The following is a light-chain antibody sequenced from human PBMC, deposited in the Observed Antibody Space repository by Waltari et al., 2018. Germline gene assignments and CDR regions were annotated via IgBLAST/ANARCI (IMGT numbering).Light chain of an antibody. CDR2: TNN. CDR1: SSNIGDNH. V-gene: IGLV1-47*01. Sequence: QSVVTQPPSASGTPGQRVTISCSGSSSNIGDNHVYWYQQVPGTAPKLLVHTNNERPSGAPARFTGSKSGTSASLAIYGLRSEDEADYYCASWDDKLNAWVIGGGTRLTVL. J-gene: IGLJ3*02. CDR3: ASWDDKLNAWV.